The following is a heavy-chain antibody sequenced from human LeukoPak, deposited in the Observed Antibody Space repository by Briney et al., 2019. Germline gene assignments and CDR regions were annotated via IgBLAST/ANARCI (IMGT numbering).Heavy chain of an antibody. D-gene: IGHD3-22*01. V-gene: IGHV4-39*01. CDR3: ARRNTYYYDSSGYFDY. J-gene: IGHJ4*02. CDR1: GASISGSSHYF. Sequence: DPSETLSLTCTVSGASISGSSHYFWGWIRQPPGKGLEWIGSIYYSGSTYYNPSLKSRVTISVDTSKNQFSLKLSSVTAADTAVYYCARRNTYYYDSSGYFDYWGQGTLVTVSS. CDR2: IYYSGST.